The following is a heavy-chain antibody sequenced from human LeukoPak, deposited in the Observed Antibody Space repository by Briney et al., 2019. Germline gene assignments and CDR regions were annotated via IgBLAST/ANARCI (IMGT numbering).Heavy chain of an antibody. J-gene: IGHJ1*01. CDR1: GFTFSDYY. CDR2: IGSSGSSI. CDR3: ARGYYGSSGYPIFQH. Sequence: GGSLRLSCAASGFTFSDYYMNWIRQAPGKGLEWVSYIGSSGSSIYYADSVKGRFTISRDNANNALYPQMNSLTAEDTAVYYCARGYYGSSGYPIFQHWGQGTLVTVSS. V-gene: IGHV3-11*01. D-gene: IGHD3-22*01.